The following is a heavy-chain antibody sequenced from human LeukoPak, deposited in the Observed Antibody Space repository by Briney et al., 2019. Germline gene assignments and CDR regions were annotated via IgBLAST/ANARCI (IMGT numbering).Heavy chain of an antibody. CDR1: GFTFDAYG. Sequence: GGSLRLSCAASGFTFDAYGMSWVRQAPGKGLEWVSGINWNGGSTGYADSVKGRFTISRDNAKNSLYLQMNSLRAEDTALYYCAREVTMIVVVITTGAFDIWGQGTMVTVSS. D-gene: IGHD3-22*01. CDR3: AREVTMIVVVITTGAFDI. J-gene: IGHJ3*02. V-gene: IGHV3-20*04. CDR2: INWNGGST.